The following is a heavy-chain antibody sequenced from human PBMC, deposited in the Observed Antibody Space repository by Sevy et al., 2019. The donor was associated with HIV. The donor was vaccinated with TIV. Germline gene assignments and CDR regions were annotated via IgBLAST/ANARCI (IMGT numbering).Heavy chain of an antibody. D-gene: IGHD3-10*01. CDR1: GYTFSSYG. Sequence: ASVKVSCKASGYTFSSYGISWVRQAPGQGLEWMGWISDYNGYTNYAHKFQGRVTMSTETSTRTAYMELRSLRSDDPAVYFCAREGYYVRSGTYRPPNYYGMDVWGQGTAVTVSS. CDR3: AREGYYVRSGTYRPPNYYGMDV. V-gene: IGHV1-18*01. CDR2: ISDYNGYT. J-gene: IGHJ6*02.